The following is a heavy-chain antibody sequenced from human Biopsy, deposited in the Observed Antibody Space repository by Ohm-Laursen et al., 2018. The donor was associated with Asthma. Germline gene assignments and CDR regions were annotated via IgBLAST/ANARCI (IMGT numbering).Heavy chain of an antibody. CDR2: MNHSGSP. D-gene: IGHD3-22*01. CDR3: VRHQYSSSWSTFDY. CDR1: GGSITSSSYY. J-gene: IGHJ4*02. V-gene: IGHV4-39*01. Sequence: GTLSLTCAVSGGSITSSSYYWVWIRQPPGKGMEWIGSMNHSGSPYYHPSLKSRATITVDTSKNQLFLKMSSVTAAGTAVYFCVRHQYSSSWSTFDYWGQGALVTVSS.